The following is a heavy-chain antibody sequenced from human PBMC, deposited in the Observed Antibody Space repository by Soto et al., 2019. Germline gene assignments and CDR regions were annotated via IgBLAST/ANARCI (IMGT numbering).Heavy chain of an antibody. CDR3: ARFAGSQGGFDY. Sequence: SETLSLTCNVSGESITNYYWSWIRQPPGKGLEWIGHIYNIGTTNYSPSLKSRVTISVGTSKNQFSLKLSSVTAADTAVYYCARFAGSQGGFDYWGQGTLVTVSS. D-gene: IGHD3-10*01. CDR1: GESITNYY. J-gene: IGHJ4*02. V-gene: IGHV4-59*01. CDR2: IYNIGTT.